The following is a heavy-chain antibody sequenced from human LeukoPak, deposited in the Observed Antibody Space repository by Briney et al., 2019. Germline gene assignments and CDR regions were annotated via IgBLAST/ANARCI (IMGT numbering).Heavy chain of an antibody. CDR1: GVSLHRSF. V-gene: IGHV4-59*01. J-gene: IGHJ4*02. CDR2: IYSSGAS. D-gene: IGHD3/OR15-3a*01. Sequence: PSETLSLTCVVSGVSLHRSFWTWVRQPPGKGLEWIGRIYSSGASDYSPSLKSRLTIFIGTSKNQFSLRLASMTAADTAVYFCGRRPAVDGPIDNWGQGILVAVS. CDR3: GRRPAVDGPIDN.